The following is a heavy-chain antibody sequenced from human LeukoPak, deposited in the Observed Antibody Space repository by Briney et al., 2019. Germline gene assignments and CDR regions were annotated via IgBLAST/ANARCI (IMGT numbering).Heavy chain of an antibody. CDR2: IQQDGNER. V-gene: IGHV3-7*01. CDR1: VFTFSTYW. CDR3: ASRIVGTPDYFDY. Sequence: WGSLRLSCAASVFTFSTYWMSWVRQAPGKGLEWVANIQQDGNERYYVDSVKGRFNISRDNAKNSLYLQMNSLRVEDIAVYYCASRIVGTPDYFDYWGQGTLVTVSS. D-gene: IGHD1-26*01. J-gene: IGHJ4*02.